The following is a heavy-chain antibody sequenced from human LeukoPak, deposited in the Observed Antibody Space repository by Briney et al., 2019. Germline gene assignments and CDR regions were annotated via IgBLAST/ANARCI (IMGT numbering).Heavy chain of an antibody. CDR1: GFTFSSYA. CDR2: ISYDGSNK. CDR3: ARDRLLIAAAGTGDY. Sequence: GGSLRLSCAASGFTFSSYAMHWVRQAPGKGLEWVAVISYDGSNKYYADSVKGRFTISRDNSKNTLYLQMNSLRAEDTAVYYCARDRLLIAAAGTGDYWGQGTLVTVSS. V-gene: IGHV3-30-3*01. J-gene: IGHJ4*02. D-gene: IGHD6-13*01.